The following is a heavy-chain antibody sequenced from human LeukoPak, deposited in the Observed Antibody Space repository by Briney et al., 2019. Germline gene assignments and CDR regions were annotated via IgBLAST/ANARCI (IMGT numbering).Heavy chain of an antibody. Sequence: GGSLRLSCAASGFTFSSHGMNWVRQAPGKGLEWVSGISWNSGSIGYADSVKGRFTISRDNAKNSLYLQMNSLRAEDTALYYCAKGQPTRYSSSWYFDYWGQGTLVTVSS. CDR2: ISWNSGSI. V-gene: IGHV3-9*01. J-gene: IGHJ4*02. D-gene: IGHD6-13*01. CDR1: GFTFSSHG. CDR3: AKGQPTRYSSSWYFDY.